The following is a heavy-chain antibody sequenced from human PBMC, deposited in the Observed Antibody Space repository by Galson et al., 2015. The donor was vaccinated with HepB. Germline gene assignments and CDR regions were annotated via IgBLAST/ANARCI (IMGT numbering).Heavy chain of an antibody. D-gene: IGHD1-26*01. Sequence: ETLSLTCTVSGGSISTYYWSWIRQTPGKRPEWIGYIYYTGTTNYNPSLESRVTISVDTSRNIFALRLTSVTATDTAVYYCARGGYSLDFWSRGTLVTVSP. J-gene: IGHJ4*02. CDR3: ARGGYSLDF. CDR2: IYYTGTT. V-gene: IGHV4-59*01. CDR1: GGSISTYY.